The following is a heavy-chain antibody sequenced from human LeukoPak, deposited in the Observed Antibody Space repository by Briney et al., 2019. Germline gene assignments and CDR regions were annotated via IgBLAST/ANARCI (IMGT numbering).Heavy chain of an antibody. CDR3: ARGSITIFGVVNDHNWFDP. J-gene: IGHJ5*02. D-gene: IGHD3-3*01. CDR1: GGTSSSYA. V-gene: IGHV1-69*13. CDR2: IIPIFGTA. Sequence: EASVKVSCKASGGTSSSYAISWVRQAPGQGLEWMGGIIPIFGTANYAQKFQGRVTITADESTSTAYMELSSLRSEDTAVYYCARGSITIFGVVNDHNWFDPWGQGTLVTVSS.